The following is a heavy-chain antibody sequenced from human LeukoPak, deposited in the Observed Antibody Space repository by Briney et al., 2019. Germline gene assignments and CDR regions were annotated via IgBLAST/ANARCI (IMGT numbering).Heavy chain of an antibody. V-gene: IGHV3-30*03. D-gene: IGHD6-19*01. CDR3: AREEGSGWYAFDY. CDR2: ISYDGSNK. J-gene: IGHJ4*02. CDR1: GFTFSSYG. Sequence: GGSLRLSCAASGFTFSSYGMHWVRQAPGKGLEWVAVISYDGSNKYYADSVKGRFTISRDNSKNTLYLQMNSLRAEDTAVYYCAREEGSGWYAFDYWGQGTLVTVSS.